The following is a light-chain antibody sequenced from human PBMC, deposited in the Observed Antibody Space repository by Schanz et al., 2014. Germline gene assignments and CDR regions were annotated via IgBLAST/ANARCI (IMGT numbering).Light chain of an antibody. CDR1: QNIDSW. V-gene: IGKV1-5*03. CDR2: KAS. J-gene: IGKJ3*01. CDR3: QQANSFPFT. Sequence: DIQMTQSPSSLSASVGDRVAITCRASQNIDSWLAWYQQKPGKAPNLLIYKASTLESGVPSRFSGSGSGTDFTLTISSLHPDDFATYFCQQANSFPFTFGPGTKVILK.